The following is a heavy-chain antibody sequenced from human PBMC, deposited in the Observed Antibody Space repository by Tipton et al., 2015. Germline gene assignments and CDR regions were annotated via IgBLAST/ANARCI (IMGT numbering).Heavy chain of an antibody. CDR1: GFIVSGKH. J-gene: IGHJ6*02. D-gene: IGHD5-24*01. CDR3: VRDRRQEMWYYYGMHV. CDR2: IYSGGMT. Sequence: SLRLSCAATGFIVSGKHMSWVRQAPGKGLEWVALIYSGGMTSYADSVKGRFTISRDNSNNTVYLQINSLRVEDTAVYYCVRDRRQEMWYYYGMHVWGQGTTVTVSS. V-gene: IGHV3-53*01.